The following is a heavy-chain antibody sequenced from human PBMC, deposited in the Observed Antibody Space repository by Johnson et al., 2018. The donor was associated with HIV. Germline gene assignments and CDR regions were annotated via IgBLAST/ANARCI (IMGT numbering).Heavy chain of an antibody. D-gene: IGHD3-22*01. J-gene: IGHJ3*02. CDR2: ISSSASTI. CDR3: ASCYDSSAYYYVGAFDI. Sequence: QVQLVESGGGLVKPGGSLRLSCAASGFTFSDYYMSWIRQTPGKGLEWLSYISSSASTIYYADSVKGRFTISRDNAKNSLFLQMNSLRAEDTAVYYCASCYDSSAYYYVGAFDIWGQGTMVTVSS. V-gene: IGHV3-11*04. CDR1: GFTFSDYY.